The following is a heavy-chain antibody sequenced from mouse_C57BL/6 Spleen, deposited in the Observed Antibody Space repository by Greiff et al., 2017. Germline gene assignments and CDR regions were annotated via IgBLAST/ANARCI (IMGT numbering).Heavy chain of an antibody. CDR1: GYTFTSYW. D-gene: IGHD2-4*01. Sequence: VQLVESGAELVKPGASVKMSCKASGYTFTSYWITWVKQRPGQGLEWIGDIYPGSGSTNSNEKFKSKATLTVDTSSSTAYMQLSSLTSEDSAVYYCARRGNYDYAMDYWGQGTSVTVSS. J-gene: IGHJ4*01. V-gene: IGHV1-55*01. CDR3: ARRGNYDYAMDY. CDR2: IYPGSGST.